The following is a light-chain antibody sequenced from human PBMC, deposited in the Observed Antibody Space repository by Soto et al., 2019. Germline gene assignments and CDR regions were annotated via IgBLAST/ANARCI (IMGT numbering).Light chain of an antibody. CDR1: QSVLYSSNNRNF. CDR2: WAS. Sequence: DVVMTQSPDSLAVSLGERAAINCKSSQSVLYSSNNRNFLAWYQQKPGQPPKLLISWASTRESGVPDRFSGSGSGTDFTLTISSLQAEDVAVYYCQQYLRPPHSFGQGTKLEIK. V-gene: IGKV4-1*01. J-gene: IGKJ2*01. CDR3: QQYLRPPHS.